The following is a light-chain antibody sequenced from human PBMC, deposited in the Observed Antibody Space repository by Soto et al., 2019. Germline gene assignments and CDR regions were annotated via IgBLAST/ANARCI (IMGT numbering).Light chain of an antibody. CDR2: GAS. Sequence: IVMTQSPATLSVSPGERVTLSCRVSQSVDSNFAWYQQKPGQAPRLLIYGASSRATDIPDRYSGSGSGTDFTLTISRLEPEDFAVYYCQQYGSSHRTFGQGTKVDI. CDR1: QSVDSN. CDR3: QQYGSSHRT. J-gene: IGKJ1*01. V-gene: IGKV3-20*01.